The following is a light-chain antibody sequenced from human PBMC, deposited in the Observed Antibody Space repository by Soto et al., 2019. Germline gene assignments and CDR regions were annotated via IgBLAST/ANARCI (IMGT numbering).Light chain of an antibody. Sequence: DIQMTQSPSTLSASVGDRVTITCRASQSVGNWLAWYQQKPGQAPNLLIYKASSLESGVPSRFSGSGSGTEFTVTISSLQPEDFATYYCQQFNVYPWTFGQGTKVEIK. J-gene: IGKJ1*01. CDR3: QQFNVYPWT. CDR2: KAS. CDR1: QSVGNW. V-gene: IGKV1-5*03.